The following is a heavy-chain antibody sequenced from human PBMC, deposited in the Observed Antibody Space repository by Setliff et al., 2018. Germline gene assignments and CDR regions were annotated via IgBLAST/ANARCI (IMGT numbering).Heavy chain of an antibody. CDR3: AKSGDYSNRGHFDC. J-gene: IGHJ4*02. CDR1: GYSFTNYY. Sequence: GASVKVSCKASGYSFTNYYIHWVRQAPGQGLEWVGIINPSGGSTSYAQKFQGRVTLTRDTSTSTVYMELSSLRSEDTAVYYCAKSGDYSNRGHFDCWGQGTLVTVSS. V-gene: IGHV1-46*03. CDR2: INPSGGST. D-gene: IGHD4-4*01.